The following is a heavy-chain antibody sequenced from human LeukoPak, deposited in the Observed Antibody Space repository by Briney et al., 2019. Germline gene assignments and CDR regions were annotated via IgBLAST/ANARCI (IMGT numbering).Heavy chain of an antibody. CDR2: IWYDGSNN. Sequence: PGGSLRLSCAASGFTFSSYGMHWVRQAPGKGLEWVAVIWYDGSNNYYADSVKGRFTISRDNSKNTLYLQMNSLRAEDTAVYYCAREDRRRYWFDPWGQGTLVTVSS. V-gene: IGHV3-33*01. CDR1: GFTFSSYG. J-gene: IGHJ5*02. CDR3: AREDRRRYWFDP.